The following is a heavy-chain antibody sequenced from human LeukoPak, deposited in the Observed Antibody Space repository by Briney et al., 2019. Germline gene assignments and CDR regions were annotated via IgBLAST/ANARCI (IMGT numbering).Heavy chain of an antibody. Sequence: ASETLSLTCTVSGGSISSYYSSWIRQPAGKGLEWIGRIYTSVSTNYNPSRKSRSTMSGDTSKNQFSLKRTTGTPADTSVYYCARDQGVGAMRGYYYYYYMDVWGKGTTVTVSS. CDR1: GGSISSYY. V-gene: IGHV4-4*07. J-gene: IGHJ6*03. CDR3: ARDQGVGAMRGYYYYYYMDV. D-gene: IGHD1-26*01. CDR2: IYTSVST.